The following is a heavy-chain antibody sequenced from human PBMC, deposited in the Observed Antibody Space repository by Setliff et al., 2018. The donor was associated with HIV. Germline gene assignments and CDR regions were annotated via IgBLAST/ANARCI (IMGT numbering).Heavy chain of an antibody. Sequence: PSETLSLTCTVSGGSISSYYWSWIRQPAGKGLEWIGRIFSSGSTSYNSSLKSRVTMSVDTSKNQFPLRLTSVTAADTAVYYCARDPVITMMVGPKFYFDYWGQGILVTVSS. J-gene: IGHJ4*02. CDR1: GGSISSYY. D-gene: IGHD3-22*01. CDR3: ARDPVITMMVGPKFYFDY. CDR2: IFSSGST. V-gene: IGHV4-4*07.